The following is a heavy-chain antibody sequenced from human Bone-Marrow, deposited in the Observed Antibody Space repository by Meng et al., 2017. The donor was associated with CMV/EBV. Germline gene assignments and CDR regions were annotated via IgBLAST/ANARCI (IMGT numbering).Heavy chain of an antibody. J-gene: IGHJ4*02. CDR2: IRYDGSNK. Sequence: GESLKISCAASGFTFSSYGMHWVRQAPGKGLEWVAFIRYDGSNKYYADAVKGRFTISRNNSKNTLYLQVYSLRAEDTAVYYCAKGDGSGTLFGYWGQGTLVPVSS. CDR1: GFTFSSYG. D-gene: IGHD3-10*01. CDR3: AKGDGSGTLFGY. V-gene: IGHV3-30*02.